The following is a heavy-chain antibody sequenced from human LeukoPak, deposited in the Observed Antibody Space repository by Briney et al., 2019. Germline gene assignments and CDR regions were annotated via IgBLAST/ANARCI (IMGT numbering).Heavy chain of an antibody. D-gene: IGHD6-13*01. CDR1: GYTFTSYD. CDR3: ARGSWYGGSIGY. V-gene: IGHV1-8*01. CDR2: MNPNSGNT. J-gene: IGHJ4*02. Sequence: GASVKVSCKASGYTFTSYDINWVRQATGQGLEWMGWMNPNSGNTGYAQNFQGRVTMTRNTSISTAYMELSSLRSEDTAVYYCARGSWYGGSIGYWGQGTLVTVSS.